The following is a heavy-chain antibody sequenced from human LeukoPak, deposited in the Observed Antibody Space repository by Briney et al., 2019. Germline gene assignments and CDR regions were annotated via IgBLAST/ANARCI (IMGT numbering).Heavy chain of an antibody. V-gene: IGHV4-4*09. CDR3: ARELWFVNAPGSWFDP. CDR1: GGSISSSY. J-gene: IGHJ5*02. CDR2: IYSSGST. D-gene: IGHD3-10*01. Sequence: SETLSLTCTVSGGSISSSYWGWIRQPPGKGLEWIGFIYSSGSTNYNPSLKSPVTMSVDRSKNQFSLNLSSVTAADTAVYYCARELWFVNAPGSWFDPWGQGTLVTVSS.